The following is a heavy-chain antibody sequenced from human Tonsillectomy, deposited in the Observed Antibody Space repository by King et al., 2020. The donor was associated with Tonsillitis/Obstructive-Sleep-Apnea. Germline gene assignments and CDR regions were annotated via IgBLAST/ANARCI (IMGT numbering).Heavy chain of an antibody. V-gene: IGHV1-69*01. J-gene: IGHJ5*02. CDR3: ARSSETDCSSTSCYPNWFDP. CDR2: IIPIFGTA. Sequence: QLVQSGAEVKKPGSSVKVSCKASGGTFSSYAISLGRQAPGQGLEWMGGIIPIFGTANYAQKFQGRVTITADESTSTAYMELSSLRSEDTAVYYCARSSETDCSSTSCYPNWFDPWGQGTLVTVSS. D-gene: IGHD2-2*01. CDR1: GGTFSSYA.